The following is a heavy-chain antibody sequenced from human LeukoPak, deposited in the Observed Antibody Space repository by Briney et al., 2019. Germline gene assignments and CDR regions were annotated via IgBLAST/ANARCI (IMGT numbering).Heavy chain of an antibody. D-gene: IGHD3-10*01. CDR2: MNPNSGNT. CDR3: ARVRSCCGSGSCIYYSDY. V-gene: IGHV1-8*01. J-gene: IGHJ4*02. Sequence: ASVKVSCKASGYTFTSYDINWVRQATGQGLEWMGWMNPNSGNTGYAQKFQGRVTMTRNTSISTAYMELSSLRSEDTAVYYCARVRSCCGSGSCIYYSDYWGQGTLVTVSS. CDR1: GYTFTSYD.